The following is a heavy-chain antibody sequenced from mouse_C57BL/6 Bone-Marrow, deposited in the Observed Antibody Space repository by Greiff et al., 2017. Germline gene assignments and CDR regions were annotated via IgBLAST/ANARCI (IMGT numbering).Heavy chain of an antibody. J-gene: IGHJ2*01. V-gene: IGHV1-53*01. Sequence: VQLQQPGTELVKPGASVKLSCKASGYTFTSYWMHWVQQRPGQGLEWIGNINPSTGGTNYTEKFKSTATLTVDKSSSTAYMQLSSLTSEDSAVYYCAKVYYGSSPSYFDYGGQGTTLTGSS. CDR3: AKVYYGSSPSYFDY. CDR1: GYTFTSYW. D-gene: IGHD1-1*01. CDR2: INPSTGGT.